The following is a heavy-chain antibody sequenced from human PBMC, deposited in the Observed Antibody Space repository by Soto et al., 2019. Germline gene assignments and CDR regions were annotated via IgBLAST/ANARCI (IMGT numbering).Heavy chain of an antibody. J-gene: IGHJ4*02. CDR1: VYTFTSYA. Sequence: ASVKVSCKASVYTFTSYAMLWVRQAPGQRLEWMGWINAGNGNTKYSQKFQGRVTITRDTSASTAYMELSSLRSEDTAVYYCAREIETTGEYYFDSWGQGTLVTVSS. CDR2: INAGNGNT. CDR3: AREIETTGEYYFDS. D-gene: IGHD1-1*01. V-gene: IGHV1-3*01.